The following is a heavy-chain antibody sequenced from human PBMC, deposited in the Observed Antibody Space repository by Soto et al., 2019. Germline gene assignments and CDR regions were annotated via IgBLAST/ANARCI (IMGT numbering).Heavy chain of an antibody. V-gene: IGHV5-51*01. Sequence: GESLKISCKGSGYSFTSYWIGWVRQMPGKGLEWMGIIYPGDSDTRYSPSFQGQVTISADKSISTAYLQWSSLKASDTAMYYCARHNRDGEQLVRGNYYYYYYMDVWGKGTTVTVSS. CDR1: GYSFTSYW. J-gene: IGHJ6*03. CDR2: IYPGDSDT. CDR3: ARHNRDGEQLVRGNYYYYYYMDV. D-gene: IGHD6-6*01.